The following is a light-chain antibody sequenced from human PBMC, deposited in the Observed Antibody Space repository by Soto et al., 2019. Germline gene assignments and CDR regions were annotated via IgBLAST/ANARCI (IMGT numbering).Light chain of an antibody. Sequence: DIQMTQSPSTLSASVGDIVTITCRASQSISSWLAWYQQKPGKAPKLLIYDASSLESGVPSRFSGSGSGTEFTLTINSLQPDDFATYYCQQYNSYSRTFGQGTKVEIK. CDR3: QQYNSYSRT. J-gene: IGKJ1*01. CDR1: QSISSW. CDR2: DAS. V-gene: IGKV1-5*01.